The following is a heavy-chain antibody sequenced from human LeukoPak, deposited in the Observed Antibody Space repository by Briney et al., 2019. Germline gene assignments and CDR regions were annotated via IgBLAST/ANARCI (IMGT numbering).Heavy chain of an antibody. Sequence: SETLSLTCTVSVDPIRSSSYYWGWIRQPPGKGLEWIGSFYYSRSTNYNPSLKSRVTISVDTSKNQFSLQLSSVTAADTAVYYCARGGSIGDILTGYSHLYYFDYWGQGTLVTVSS. V-gene: IGHV4-39*07. D-gene: IGHD3-9*01. J-gene: IGHJ4*02. CDR1: VDPIRSSSYY. CDR2: FYYSRST. CDR3: ARGGSIGDILTGYSHLYYFDY.